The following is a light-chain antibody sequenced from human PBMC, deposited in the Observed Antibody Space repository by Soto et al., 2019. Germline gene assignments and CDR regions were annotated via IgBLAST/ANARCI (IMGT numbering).Light chain of an antibody. CDR3: QQYYTNPRT. CDR2: WAS. Sequence: DIVMTQSPDSLAVSLSERATVNCKSGQSVLYSSDNRNYLAWYQQKPGQSPKLLISWASTRESGVPDRFSGSGSGTDFTLTISSLQAEDVAVYFCQQYYTNPRTFGQGTKVEIK. V-gene: IGKV4-1*01. CDR1: QSVLYSSDNRNY. J-gene: IGKJ1*01.